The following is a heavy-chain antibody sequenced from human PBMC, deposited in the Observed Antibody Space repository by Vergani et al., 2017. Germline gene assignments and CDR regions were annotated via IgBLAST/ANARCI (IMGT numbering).Heavy chain of an antibody. V-gene: IGHV1-18*01. CDR3: ARSVLLVTVVTESFDY. CDR1: GYTFTSYG. J-gene: IGHJ4*02. D-gene: IGHD4-23*01. CDR2: ISAYNGNT. Sequence: QVQLVQSGAEVKKPGASVKVSCKASGYTFTSYGISWVRQAPGQGLEWMGWISAYNGNTNYAQKLQGRVTMTTDTSTSTGYMELRSLRSDDPAVYYCARSVLLVTVVTESFDYWGQGTLVTVSS.